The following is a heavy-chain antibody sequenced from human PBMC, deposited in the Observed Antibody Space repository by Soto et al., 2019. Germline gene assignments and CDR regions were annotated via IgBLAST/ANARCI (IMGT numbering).Heavy chain of an antibody. V-gene: IGHV1-8*02. J-gene: IGHJ6*02. CDR3: ARVRFDWLLPSYGMDV. CDR1: GGTFSSYD. D-gene: IGHD3-9*01. Sequence: ASVKVSCKASGGTFSSYDINWVRQATGQGLEWMGWMNPNSGNTGYAQKFQGRVTMTRNTSISTAYMELSSLRSEDTAVYYCARVRFDWLLPSYGMDVWGQGTTVTVSS. CDR2: MNPNSGNT.